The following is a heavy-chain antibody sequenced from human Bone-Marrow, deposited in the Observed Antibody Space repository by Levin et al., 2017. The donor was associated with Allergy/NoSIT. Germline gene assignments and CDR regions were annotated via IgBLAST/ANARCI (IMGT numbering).Heavy chain of an antibody. Sequence: GGSLRLSCAASGFIFGDYYMAWIRQTPERGLEWVSFISTDGHKIYYGDSVRGRFTISRDNAKNSLSLQMRSLRVEDTGVYYCVRDNNWGDFWGQGTLVTVS. D-gene: IGHD3-16*01. V-gene: IGHV3-11*01. J-gene: IGHJ4*02. CDR3: VRDNNWGDF. CDR2: ISTDGHKI. CDR1: GFIFGDYY.